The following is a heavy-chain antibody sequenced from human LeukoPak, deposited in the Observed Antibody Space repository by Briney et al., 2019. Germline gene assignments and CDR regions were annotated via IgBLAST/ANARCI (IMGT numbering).Heavy chain of an antibody. V-gene: IGHV3-66*01. J-gene: IGHJ4*02. D-gene: IGHD7-27*01. CDR3: AREVTGALDY. Sequence: AGGSVRLSCTASGFIASSNYMSWVRQAPGKGLEWVSVIYSGGSTYYADSVKGRFTISRDNSKNTLYLQMNSLRAEDTAVYYCAREVTGALDYWGQGTLVTVSS. CDR1: GFIASSNY. CDR2: IYSGGST.